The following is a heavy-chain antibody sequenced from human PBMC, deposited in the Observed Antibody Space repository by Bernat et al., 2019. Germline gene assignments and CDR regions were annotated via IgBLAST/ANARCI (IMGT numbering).Heavy chain of an antibody. J-gene: IGHJ4*02. Sequence: VQLLESGGGLVQPGGSLRLSCAASGFTFSSYGMHWVRQAPGKGLEWVAVISYDGSNKYYADSVKGRFTISRDNSKNTLYLQMNSLRAEDTAVYYCAKSGYYGSGSYYNCWGQGTLVTVSS. CDR1: GFTFSSYG. CDR3: AKSGYYGSGSYYNC. D-gene: IGHD3-10*01. V-gene: IGHV3-30*18. CDR2: ISYDGSNK.